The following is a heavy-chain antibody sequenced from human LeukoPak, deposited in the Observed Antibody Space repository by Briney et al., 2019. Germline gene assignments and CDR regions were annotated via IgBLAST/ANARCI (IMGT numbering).Heavy chain of an antibody. CDR1: GFTFSSYS. Sequence: GGSLRLSCAASGFTFSSYSVNWVRQAPGKGLEWVSSISSSSSYIYYADSVKGRFTISRDNAKNSLYLQINSLRAEDTAVYYCARGDCYGSGTPGYWGQGTLVTVSS. V-gene: IGHV3-21*01. CDR2: ISSSSSYI. J-gene: IGHJ4*02. D-gene: IGHD3-10*01. CDR3: ARGDCYGSGTPGY.